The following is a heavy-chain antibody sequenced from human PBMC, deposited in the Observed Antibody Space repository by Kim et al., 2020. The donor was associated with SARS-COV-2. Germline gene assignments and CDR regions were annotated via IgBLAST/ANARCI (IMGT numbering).Heavy chain of an antibody. CDR1: GYTLTELS. D-gene: IGHD3-10*01. V-gene: IGHV1-24*01. Sequence: ASVKVSCKVSGYTLTELSMHWVRQAPGKGLEWMGGFDPEDGETIYAQKFQGRVTMTEDTSTDTAYMELSSLRSEDTAVYYCATDPGSFTVHWFDPWGQGTLVTVSS. CDR3: ATDPGSFTVHWFDP. J-gene: IGHJ5*02. CDR2: FDPEDGET.